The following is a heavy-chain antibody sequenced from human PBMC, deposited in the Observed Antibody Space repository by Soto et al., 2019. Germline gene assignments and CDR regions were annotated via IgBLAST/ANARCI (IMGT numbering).Heavy chain of an antibody. Sequence: ASVKVSRTASGYTFTSYDIDWVRQATGQGLEWMGWMNPNSGNTGYAQKFQGRVTMTRNTSTSTAYMELSSLRSEDTAVYYCASLFLVGATFMDVWGQGTTVTVSS. D-gene: IGHD1-26*01. J-gene: IGHJ6*02. CDR2: MNPNSGNT. V-gene: IGHV1-8*01. CDR3: ASLFLVGATFMDV. CDR1: GYTFTSYD.